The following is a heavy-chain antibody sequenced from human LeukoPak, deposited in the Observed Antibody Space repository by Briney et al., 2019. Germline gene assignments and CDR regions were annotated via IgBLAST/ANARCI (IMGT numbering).Heavy chain of an antibody. V-gene: IGHV3-23*01. J-gene: IGHJ4*02. Sequence: PGGSLRLSCEASVFTFSSYAMSWVRQAPGKGLEWVSVISGSGDSTYYADSVEGRCTSSRDNSKDGLYLQMNSLRAEDTAVYYCARVGYSCYDYDYWGQGTLVTVSS. D-gene: IGHD5-12*01. CDR3: ARVGYSCYDYDY. CDR2: ISGSGDST. CDR1: VFTFSSYA.